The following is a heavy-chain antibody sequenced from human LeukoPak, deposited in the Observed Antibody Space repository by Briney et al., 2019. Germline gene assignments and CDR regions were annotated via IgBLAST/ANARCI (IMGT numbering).Heavy chain of an antibody. CDR3: ARIPGSCSSTSCYPHFFDY. CDR2: IYANGGT. CDR1: GGSISNYY. Sequence: SETLSLTCTVSGGSISNYYWTWIRQPAGKGLEWIGRIYANGGTNYNPSLKSRVTVSVDTSKNQFSLNLNSVTAADTAVYYCARIPGSCSSTSCYPHFFDYWGQGILVTVSS. V-gene: IGHV4-4*07. J-gene: IGHJ4*02. D-gene: IGHD2-2*03.